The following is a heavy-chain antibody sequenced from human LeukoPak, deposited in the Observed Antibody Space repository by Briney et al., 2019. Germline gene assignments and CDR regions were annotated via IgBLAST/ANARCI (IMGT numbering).Heavy chain of an antibody. CDR2: ISSSSSSI. CDR3: ARVYRRYFDY. V-gene: IGHV3-48*01. D-gene: IGHD1-14*01. CDR1: GFIFSSYS. Sequence: GGSLRLSCAASGFIFSSYSMNWVRQAPGKGLEWVSYISSSSSSIYYADAVKGRFAISRDNAKNSLYLQMNSLRAEDTAVYYCARVYRRYFDYWGQGTLVTVSS. J-gene: IGHJ4*02.